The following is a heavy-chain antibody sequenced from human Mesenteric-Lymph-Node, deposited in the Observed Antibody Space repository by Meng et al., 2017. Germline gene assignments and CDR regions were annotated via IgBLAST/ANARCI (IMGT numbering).Heavy chain of an antibody. CDR1: GFTFSSYG. CDR3: ARPGIAVAGHFDY. D-gene: IGHD6-19*01. J-gene: IGHJ4*02. V-gene: IGHV3-33*01. Sequence: GESLKISCAASGFTFSSYGMHWVRQAPGKGLEWVAVIWYDGSNKYYADSVKGRFTISRDNSKNTLYVQMNSLRAEDTAVYYCARPGIAVAGHFDYWGQGTLVTVSS. CDR2: IWYDGSNK.